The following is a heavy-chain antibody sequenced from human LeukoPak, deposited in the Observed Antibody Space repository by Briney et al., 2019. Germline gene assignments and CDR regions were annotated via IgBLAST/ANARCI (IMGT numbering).Heavy chain of an antibody. D-gene: IGHD3-22*01. CDR2: IYYSGST. V-gene: IGHV4-39*07. CDR3: AKDCPCFYYYDSSGYPLDY. CDR1: VGSISSSSYY. Sequence: PSETLSLTCTVSVGSISSSSYYWGWIRQPPGKGLEWIGSIYYSGSTYYNPSLKSRFTISVDTFKNQFSLKLSSVTAADTAVYYCAKDCPCFYYYDSSGYPLDYWGQGTLVTVSS. J-gene: IGHJ4*02.